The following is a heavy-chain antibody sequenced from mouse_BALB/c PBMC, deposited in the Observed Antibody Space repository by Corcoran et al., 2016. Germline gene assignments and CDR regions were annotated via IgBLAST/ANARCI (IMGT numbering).Heavy chain of an antibody. CDR2: INTYTGEP. J-gene: IGHJ4*01. CDR1: GYTFTNYG. CDR3: AREPYAMDY. V-gene: IGHV9-3-1*01. Sequence: QIQLVQSGPELKKPGETGKISCKASGYTFTNYGMNWVKQAPGKGLKWMGWINTYTGEPTYTDDFKGRFAFSLETSASTAYLQINNLKNEDTATYFCAREPYAMDYWGQGTSVTVSS.